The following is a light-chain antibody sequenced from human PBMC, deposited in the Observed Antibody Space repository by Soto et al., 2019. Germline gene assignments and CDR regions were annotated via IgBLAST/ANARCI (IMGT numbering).Light chain of an antibody. Sequence: EIVLTQSPGTLSLSPGERATLSCRASQSVGSDYLAWYQQKPGLAPRLLIYDASNRATGIPARFSGSGSGTDSTLTISSLEPEDFALYYCQQRSNWPLTFGGGTKVDIK. CDR1: QSVGSDY. V-gene: IGKV3-11*01. CDR2: DAS. CDR3: QQRSNWPLT. J-gene: IGKJ4*01.